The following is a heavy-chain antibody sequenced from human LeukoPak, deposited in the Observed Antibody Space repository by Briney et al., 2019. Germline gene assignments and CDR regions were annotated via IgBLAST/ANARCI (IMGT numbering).Heavy chain of an antibody. J-gene: IGHJ4*02. V-gene: IGHV4-59*01. CDR3: ASGRTGDPDY. D-gene: IGHD7-27*01. CDR1: GGSISSYY. CDR2: IYYSGST. Sequence: PSETLSLTCTVSGGSISSYYWSWIRQPPGKGLEWIGYIYYSGSTNYNPSLKSRVTISVDTSKNQFSLKLSSVTAADTAVYYCASGRTGDPDYWGQGTLVTVSS.